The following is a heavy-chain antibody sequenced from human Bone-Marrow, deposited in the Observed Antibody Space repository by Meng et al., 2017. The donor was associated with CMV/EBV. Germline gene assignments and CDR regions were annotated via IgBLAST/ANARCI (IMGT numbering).Heavy chain of an antibody. CDR3: ARPNSADYGGNSD. D-gene: IGHD4-23*01. J-gene: IGHJ4*02. Sequence: SVKVSCKASGGTFSSYAISWVRQAPGQGLEWMGGIIPIFGTANYAQKFQGRVTITTDESTSTAYMELSRLRSEDTAVYYCARPNSADYGGNSDWGQGTLVTVSS. CDR2: IIPIFGTA. CDR1: GGTFSSYA. V-gene: IGHV1-69*05.